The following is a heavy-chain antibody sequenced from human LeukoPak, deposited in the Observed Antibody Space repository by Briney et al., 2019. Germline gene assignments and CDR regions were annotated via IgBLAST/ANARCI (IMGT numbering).Heavy chain of an antibody. D-gene: IGHD3-16*01. CDR2: ISSSSTYI. CDR1: GFTFRSYS. Sequence: GGSLRLSCAASGFTFRSYSMNWVRQAPGKGLEWVSTISSSSTYIYYADSVKGRFTISRDNAGNSVYLQMDSLRGDDTAVYYCARDLSLGAPGGFDYWGQGTLVTVSS. V-gene: IGHV3-21*01. J-gene: IGHJ4*02. CDR3: ARDLSLGAPGGFDY.